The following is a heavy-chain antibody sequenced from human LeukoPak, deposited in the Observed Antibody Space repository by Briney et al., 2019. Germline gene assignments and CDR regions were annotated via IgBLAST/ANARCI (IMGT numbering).Heavy chain of an antibody. D-gene: IGHD2-15*01. J-gene: IGHJ6*02. V-gene: IGHV1-8*01. CDR1: GYTFTSYD. CDR3: ARVGSYYYGMDV. Sequence: ASVKVSCKASGYTFTSYDINWVRQATGQGLEWMGWMNPNSGNTGYAQKFQGRVTMTRNTSISTAYMELSSLRSEDTAVYYCARVGSYYYGMDVWGQGTLVTVSS. CDR2: MNPNSGNT.